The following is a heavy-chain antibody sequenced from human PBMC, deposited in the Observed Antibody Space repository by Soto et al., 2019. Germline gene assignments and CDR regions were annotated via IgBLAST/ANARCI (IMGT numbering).Heavy chain of an antibody. V-gene: IGHV5-10-1*01. CDR1: GYSFTSYC. Sequence: GESLKISCKGSGYSFTSYCISWVRQMPGKGLEWMGRIDPSDSYTNYSPSFQGHVTISADKSISTAYLQWSSLKASDTAMYYCARHVVVVVAAHNWFDPWGHGTLVTVSS. CDR2: IDPSDSYT. J-gene: IGHJ5*02. CDR3: ARHVVVVVAAHNWFDP. D-gene: IGHD2-15*01.